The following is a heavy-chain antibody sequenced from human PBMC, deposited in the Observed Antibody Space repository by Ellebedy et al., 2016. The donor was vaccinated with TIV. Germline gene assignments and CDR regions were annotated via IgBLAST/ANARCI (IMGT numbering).Heavy chain of an antibody. Sequence: PGGSLRLSCAASGFTFSSHGMHWVRQVPGKGPKWVAVIADHGTVQYYSDSLKGRFTISRDNSKNALWLQMNSLRFEDTAVYFCAKEGAFGNWYFDLWGRGTLVTVSS. CDR1: GFTFSSHG. CDR3: AKEGAFGNWYFDL. J-gene: IGHJ2*01. CDR2: IADHGTVQ. D-gene: IGHD1-14*01. V-gene: IGHV3-30*18.